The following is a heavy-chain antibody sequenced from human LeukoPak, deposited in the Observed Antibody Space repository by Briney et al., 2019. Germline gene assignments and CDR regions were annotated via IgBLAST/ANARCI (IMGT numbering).Heavy chain of an antibody. CDR1: GGSISSDSYY. CDR2: IYNTGST. D-gene: IGHD1-1*01. V-gene: IGHV4-61*02. J-gene: IGHJ3*02. CDR3: AIRNNWLPDAFDI. Sequence: PSETLSLTCTVSGGSISSDSYYWTWSRQPSGKGLEWIGRIYNTGSTNHNPSFKSRVTISVDTYKNQLSLKLSSVTAADTAVYYCAIRNNWLPDAFDIWGLGTMVTVSS.